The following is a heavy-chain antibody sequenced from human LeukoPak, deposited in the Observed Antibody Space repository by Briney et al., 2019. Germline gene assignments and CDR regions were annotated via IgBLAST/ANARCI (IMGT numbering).Heavy chain of an antibody. CDR2: IIPILGIA. V-gene: IGHV1-69*04. Sequence: SVKVSCKASGGTFSSYAISWVRQAPGQGLEWMGRIIPILGIANYAQKFQGRVTITADKSTSTAYMELSSLRSEDTAVYYCARGDGDIVVVPALFDIWGQGTMVTVSS. J-gene: IGHJ3*02. CDR3: ARGDGDIVVVPALFDI. D-gene: IGHD2-2*01. CDR1: GGTFSSYA.